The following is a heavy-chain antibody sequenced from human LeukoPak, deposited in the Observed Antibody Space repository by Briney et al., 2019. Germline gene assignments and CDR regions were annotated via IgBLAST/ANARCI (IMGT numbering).Heavy chain of an antibody. V-gene: IGHV5-51*01. J-gene: IGHJ4*02. D-gene: IGHD4-17*01. CDR2: IYPGDSDT. Sequence: PGESLKISYKGSGYSFTSYWIGWVRQMPGKGLEWMGIIYPGDSDTRYSPSFQGQVTISADKSISTAYLQWSSLRASDTAMYYCARHAGDDYGDLLFDYWGQGTLVTVSS. CDR3: ARHAGDDYGDLLFDY. CDR1: GYSFTSYW.